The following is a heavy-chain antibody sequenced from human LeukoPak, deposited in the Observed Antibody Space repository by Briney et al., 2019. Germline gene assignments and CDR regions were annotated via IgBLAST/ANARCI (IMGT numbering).Heavy chain of an antibody. J-gene: IGHJ4*02. CDR3: AKDRAWIQLWND. D-gene: IGHD5-18*01. V-gene: IGHV3-30*18. CDR1: GFTFSSYG. CDR2: ISSDGSDK. Sequence: GRSLTLSCAASGFTFSSYGMHWVRQAPGKGLEWVAVISSDGSDKYYADSVKGRFTISRDNSKNTLYLQMNSLRAEDTAVYYCAKDRAWIQLWNDWGQGTLVTVSS.